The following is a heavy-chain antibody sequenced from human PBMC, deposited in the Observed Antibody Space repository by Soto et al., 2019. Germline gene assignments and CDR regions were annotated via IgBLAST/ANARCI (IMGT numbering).Heavy chain of an antibody. J-gene: IGHJ4*02. Sequence: SGPTLVNPTQPLTLTCTFSGFSLSTSGMCVSWIRQPPGKALEWLALIDWDDDKYYSTSLKTRLTISKDTSKNQVVLTMTNMDPVDTATYYCARILERWGSPGYYFDYWGQGTLVTVSS. V-gene: IGHV2-70*01. D-gene: IGHD1-26*01. CDR1: GFSLSTSGMC. CDR3: ARILERWGSPGYYFDY. CDR2: IDWDDDK.